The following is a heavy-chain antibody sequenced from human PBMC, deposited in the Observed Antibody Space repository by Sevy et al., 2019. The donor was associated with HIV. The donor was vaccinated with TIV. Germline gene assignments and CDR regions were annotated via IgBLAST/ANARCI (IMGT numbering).Heavy chain of an antibody. CDR1: GYTFTNYY. V-gene: IGHV1-2*06. CDR3: AKGLIAPVTPRGELDY. Sequence: ASVKVSCQASGYTFTNYYINWLREAPGQGLEWMGRIDPGGGVTEYAQKFQGRVTFTRDTSITTAYMDVSSLRSDDTAVYYCAKGLIAPVTPRGELDYWGQGTQVTVSS. CDR2: IDPGGGVT. D-gene: IGHD4-17*01. J-gene: IGHJ4*02.